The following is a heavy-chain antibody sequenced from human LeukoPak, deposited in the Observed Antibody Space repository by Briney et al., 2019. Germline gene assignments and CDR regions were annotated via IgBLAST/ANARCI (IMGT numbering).Heavy chain of an antibody. CDR3: AKEVYCGRDCYNPGYGVDV. V-gene: IGHV3-23*01. J-gene: IGHJ6*02. CDR1: RFTFSSYA. CDR2: ISGSGGRT. Sequence: GGSLRLSCAASRFTFSSYAMSWVRQAPGKGLEWVAAISGSGGRTYYADSVKGRFTISRDNSKNTLSLQMDSLRDEDTATYYCAKEVYCGRDCYNPGYGVDVWGQGTTVTVSS. D-gene: IGHD2-21*02.